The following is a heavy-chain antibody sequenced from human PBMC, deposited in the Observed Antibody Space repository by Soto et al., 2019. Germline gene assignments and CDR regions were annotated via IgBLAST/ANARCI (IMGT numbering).Heavy chain of an antibody. CDR1: GYSFTSYW. CDR2: IYPGDSDT. Sequence: GKSLKISCKGSGYSFTSYWIGWVRQMPGKGLEWMGIIYPGDSDTRYGPSFQGQVTISADKSISTAYLQWSSLKAPDTAMYYCARLPLVSDYNDSSAFDIWGQGTMVTV. CDR3: ARLPLVSDYNDSSAFDI. D-gene: IGHD3-22*01. J-gene: IGHJ3*02. V-gene: IGHV5-51*03.